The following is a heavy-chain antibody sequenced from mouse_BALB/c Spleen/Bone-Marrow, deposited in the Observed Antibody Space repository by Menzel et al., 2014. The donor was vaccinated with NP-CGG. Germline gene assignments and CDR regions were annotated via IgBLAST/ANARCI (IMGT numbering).Heavy chain of an antibody. CDR1: GFTFSTYG. D-gene: IGHD4-1*01. Sequence: EVKLVESGGDLVKPGGSQKLSCAASGFTFSTYGISWVRQTPDKRLEWVATISSGGGYTYYPDSVKGRFTISRDNANNTLYLQMSSLKSEDTAMYYCTRQRNWDHYAMDYWGQGTSVTVSS. CDR3: TRQRNWDHYAMDY. J-gene: IGHJ4*01. CDR2: ISSGGGYT. V-gene: IGHV5-6*01.